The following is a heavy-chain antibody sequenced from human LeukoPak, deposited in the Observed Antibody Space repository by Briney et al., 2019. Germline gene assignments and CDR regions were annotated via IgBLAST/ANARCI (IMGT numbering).Heavy chain of an antibody. D-gene: IGHD3-22*01. CDR1: GFIFSNYA. V-gene: IGHV3-30*02. CDR2: IRYDGGNT. J-gene: IGHJ4*02. CDR3: AKDSSVYHYDSRNFDY. Sequence: GGSLRLSCAASGFIFSNYAMQWVRQAPGMGLEWVAFIRYDGGNTYYADSVKGRFTISRDNSKNTLYLQMNRLRTEDTALYYCAKDSSVYHYDSRNFDYWGQGTLVTVSS.